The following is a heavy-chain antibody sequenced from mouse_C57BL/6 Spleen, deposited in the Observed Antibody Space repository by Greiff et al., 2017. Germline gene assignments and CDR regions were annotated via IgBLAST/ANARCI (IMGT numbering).Heavy chain of an antibody. V-gene: IGHV1-42*01. D-gene: IGHD4-1*01. CDR2: INPSTGGT. CDR3: ARGLTGTGRFAY. Sequence: VQLKESGPELVKPGASVKISCKASGYSFTGYYMNWVKQSPEKSLEWIGEINPSTGGTTYNQKFKAKATLTVDKSSSTAYMQLKSLTSADSAVYYCARGLTGTGRFAYWGQGTLVTVSA. J-gene: IGHJ3*01. CDR1: GYSFTGYY.